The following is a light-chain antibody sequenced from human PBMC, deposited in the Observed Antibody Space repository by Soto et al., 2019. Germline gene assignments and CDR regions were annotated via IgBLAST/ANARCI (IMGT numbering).Light chain of an antibody. CDR3: QQYNNWQDT. V-gene: IGKV3-15*01. CDR2: GAS. CDR1: QSVSSN. J-gene: IGKJ2*01. Sequence: EIVMTQSPATLSVSPGERATLSCRASQSVSSNLAWYQQKPGQAPRLRIYGASTRATGIPARFSGSGSGTEFTLTISSLQSEDFAVYYCQQYNNWQDTFGQGTKLEIK.